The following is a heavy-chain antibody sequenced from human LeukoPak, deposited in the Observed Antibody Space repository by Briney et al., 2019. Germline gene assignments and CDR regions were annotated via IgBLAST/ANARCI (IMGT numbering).Heavy chain of an antibody. J-gene: IGHJ4*02. D-gene: IGHD3-3*01. CDR1: GFTFSAYA. CDR3: AKDHDFWSGYSDY. V-gene: IGHV3-23*01. CDR2: ISGNGGST. Sequence: GGSLRLSCAASGFTFSAYAMSWVRQAPGKGLEWVSDISGNGGSTYYADSVKGRFTISRDNSKNTLYLQMNSLRAEDTAVYYCAKDHDFWSGYSDYWGQGNLVTVSS.